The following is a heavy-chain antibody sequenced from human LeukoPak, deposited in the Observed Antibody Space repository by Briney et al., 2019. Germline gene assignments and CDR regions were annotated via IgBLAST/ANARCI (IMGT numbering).Heavy chain of an antibody. D-gene: IGHD2-21*02. CDR3: ARHDAVVTARPYDY. J-gene: IGHJ4*02. CDR2: IYHSGST. CDR1: GGSISSGGYY. V-gene: IGHV4-30-2*01. Sequence: SETLSLTCTVSGGSISSGGYYWSWIRQPPGKGLEWIGYIYHSGSTYYNPSLKSRVTISVDRSKNQFSLKLSSVTAADTAVYYCARHDAVVTARPYDYWGQGALVTVSS.